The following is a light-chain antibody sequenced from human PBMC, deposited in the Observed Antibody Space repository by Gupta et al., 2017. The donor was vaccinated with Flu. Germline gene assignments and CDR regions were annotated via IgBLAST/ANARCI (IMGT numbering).Light chain of an antibody. V-gene: IGKV3-11*01. Sequence: LPWYQKKLGQARRPPIYDASQRATGIPARFSGSGSGTDFTLTISSLEPEDFAVYFCQKRINWPAYTFGQG. J-gene: IGKJ2*01. CDR3: QKRINWPAYT. CDR2: DAS.